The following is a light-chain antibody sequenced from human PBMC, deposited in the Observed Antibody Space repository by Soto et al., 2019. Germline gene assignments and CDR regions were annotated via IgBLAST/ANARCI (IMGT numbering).Light chain of an antibody. CDR3: QKRREWLT. J-gene: IGKJ4*01. CDR2: DAS. Sequence: EIVLTQSPATLSLSPGERATLSCRASQSVSSYLAWYQQKTGQAPRLLIYDASNRATGIPARFSGSGSGTDFANICSSIEPEQLAVNWCQKRREWLTCGGGTKV. V-gene: IGKV3-11*01. CDR1: QSVSSY.